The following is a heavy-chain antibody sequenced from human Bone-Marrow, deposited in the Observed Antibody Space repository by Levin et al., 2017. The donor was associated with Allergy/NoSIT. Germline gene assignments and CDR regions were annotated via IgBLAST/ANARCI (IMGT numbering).Heavy chain of an antibody. V-gene: IGHV3-23*01. Sequence: GGSLRLSCAASGFTFDSYAMSWVRQAPGQGLEWVSAISGGGGTTYYADSVKGRFTVSRDNSKNTLYLQMNSLRVEDTAVYYCAKSTVPNTGWYWGQGTLVTVSS. CDR3: AKSTVPNTGWY. D-gene: IGHD4-17*01. J-gene: IGHJ4*02. CDR1: GFTFDSYA. CDR2: ISGGGGTT.